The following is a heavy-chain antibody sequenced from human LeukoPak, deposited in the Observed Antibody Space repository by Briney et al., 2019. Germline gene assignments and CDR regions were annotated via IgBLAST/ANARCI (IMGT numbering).Heavy chain of an antibody. Sequence: SETLSLTCTVSGDSISSGDYYWSWIRQPPGKGLEWIGYIYYSGSTYYNPSLKSRVTISVDTSKNQFSLKLSSVTAADTAVYYCAREGHQAFDIWGQGTMVTVSS. V-gene: IGHV4-30-4*08. CDR3: AREGHQAFDI. J-gene: IGHJ3*02. CDR2: IYYSGST. D-gene: IGHD2-2*01. CDR1: GDSISSGDYY.